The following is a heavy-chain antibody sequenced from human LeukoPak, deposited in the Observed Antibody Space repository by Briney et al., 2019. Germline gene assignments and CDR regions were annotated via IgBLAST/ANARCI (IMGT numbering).Heavy chain of an antibody. V-gene: IGHV3-48*03. CDR3: AKFGAAETGYYYYYMDV. CDR2: ISSSGGTI. D-gene: IGHD1-1*01. CDR1: GFTFSSYE. J-gene: IGHJ6*03. Sequence: PGGSLRLSCAASGFTFSSYEMNWVRQAPGKGLEWVSYISSSGGTIYYADSVKGRFTISRDNSKNTLYLQMNSLRAEDTAVYYCAKFGAAETGYYYYYMDVWGKGTTVTVSS.